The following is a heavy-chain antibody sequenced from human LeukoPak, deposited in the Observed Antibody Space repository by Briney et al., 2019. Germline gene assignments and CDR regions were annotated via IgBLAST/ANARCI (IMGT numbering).Heavy chain of an antibody. CDR1: GFTFSSYW. Sequence: PGGSLRLSCAASGFTFSSYWMHWVRQAPGQGLVWVSRINTDGSSTAYADSVKGRFNISRDNSKNTLYLQMNSLRAEDTAVYYCAKDNTVTTWEEPVDAFDIWGQGTMVTVSS. D-gene: IGHD4-17*01. CDR2: INTDGSST. V-gene: IGHV3-74*03. J-gene: IGHJ3*02. CDR3: AKDNTVTTWEEPVDAFDI.